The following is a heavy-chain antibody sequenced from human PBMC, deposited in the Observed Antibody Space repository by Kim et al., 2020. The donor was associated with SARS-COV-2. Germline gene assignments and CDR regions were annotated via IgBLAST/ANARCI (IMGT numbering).Heavy chain of an antibody. J-gene: IGHJ6*02. D-gene: IGHD3-22*01. V-gene: IGHV3-21*01. CDR3: ARDWIGSSGFNPYYYYGMDV. CDR2: ISSSSSYI. CDR1: GFTFTNYN. Sequence: GGSLRLSCAASGFTFTNYNMNWVRQAPGKGLEWVSSISSSSSYIYYTDSVKGRFTISRDNAKNSLYLQMNSLRAEDTAVYYCARDWIGSSGFNPYYYYGMDVWGQGTTVTVSS.